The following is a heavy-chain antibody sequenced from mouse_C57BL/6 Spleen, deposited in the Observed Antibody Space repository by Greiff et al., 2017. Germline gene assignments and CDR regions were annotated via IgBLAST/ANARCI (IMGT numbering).Heavy chain of an antibody. J-gene: IGHJ4*01. Sequence: DVKLVESGAELVKPGASVKLSCTASGFNIKDYYMHWVKQRTEQGLEWIGRIDPEDGETKYAPKFQGKATITADTSSNTAYLQLSSLTSEDTAVYYCARGAYSNLGGYAMGYWGQGTSVTVSS. CDR1: GFNIKDYY. V-gene: IGHV14-2*01. D-gene: IGHD2-5*01. CDR3: ARGAYSNLGGYAMGY. CDR2: IDPEDGET.